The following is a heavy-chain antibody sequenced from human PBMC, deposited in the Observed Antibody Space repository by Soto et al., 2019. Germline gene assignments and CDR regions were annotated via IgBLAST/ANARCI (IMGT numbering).Heavy chain of an antibody. Sequence: QVQLQESGPGLVKPSETLSLTCTVSGGSVSSGSYYWSWIRQPPGKGLEWIGYIYYSGSTNYNPSLKSRVXXXVXPSKTQFSLQLRSVSAADTAVYYCARGIEGWYQGRYSYGMDVWGQGTTVTVSS. CDR1: GGSVSSGSYY. D-gene: IGHD6-19*01. CDR3: ARGIEGWYQGRYSYGMDV. CDR2: IYYSGST. J-gene: IGHJ6*02. V-gene: IGHV4-61*01.